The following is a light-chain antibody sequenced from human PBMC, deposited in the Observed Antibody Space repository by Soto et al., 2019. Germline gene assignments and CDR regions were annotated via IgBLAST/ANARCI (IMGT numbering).Light chain of an antibody. CDR2: EVN. CDR1: SSDIGAYDY. V-gene: IGLV2-14*01. CDR3: SSFTTTSTHV. Sequence: QSALTLPASLSGSPGQSITISCTGTSSDIGAYDYVSWFQQHPGKAPKLMISEVNNRPSGVSNRFSGSKSGNTAYLTISGLQVEDEAEYFRSSFTTTSTHVFGPGTKVTVL. J-gene: IGLJ1*01.